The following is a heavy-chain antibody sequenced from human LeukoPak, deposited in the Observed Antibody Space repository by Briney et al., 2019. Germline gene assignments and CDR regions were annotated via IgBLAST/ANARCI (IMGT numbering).Heavy chain of an antibody. CDR3: ARDYYGSGKTRWFDL. D-gene: IGHD3-10*01. Sequence: GGSLRLSCAASGFTFSSHWMHWVRQAPGKGLVWVPRINSDGSSTIYADSVKGRLTISRDNAKNTLYLQMNSLRAEDTAVYYCARDYYGSGKTRWFDLWGQGSLVTVSS. CDR2: INSDGSST. J-gene: IGHJ5*02. CDR1: GFTFSSHW. V-gene: IGHV3-74*01.